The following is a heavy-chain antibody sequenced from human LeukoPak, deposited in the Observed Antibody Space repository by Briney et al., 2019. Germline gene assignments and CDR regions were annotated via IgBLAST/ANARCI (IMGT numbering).Heavy chain of an antibody. V-gene: IGHV1-69*13. Sequence: SVKVSCKASGGTFSSYAISWVRQAPGRGLEWMGGIIPIFGTANYAQKFQGRVMITADESTSTAYMELSSLRSEDTAVYYCARDNEDDNDFGVVIPDGYGMDVWGQGTTVTVSS. J-gene: IGHJ6*02. CDR3: ARDNEDDNDFGVVIPDGYGMDV. D-gene: IGHD3-3*01. CDR1: GGTFSSYA. CDR2: IIPIFGTA.